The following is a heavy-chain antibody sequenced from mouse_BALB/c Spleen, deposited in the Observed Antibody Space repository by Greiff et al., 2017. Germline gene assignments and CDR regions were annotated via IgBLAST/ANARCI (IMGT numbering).Heavy chain of an antibody. V-gene: IGHV14-3*02. CDR1: GFNIKDTY. J-gene: IGHJ4*01. D-gene: IGHD2-4*01. CDR2: IDPANGNT. Sequence: VQLQQSGAELVKPGASVKLSCTASGFNIKDTYMHWVKQRPEQGLEWIGRIDPANGNTKYDPKFQGKATITADTSSNTAYLQLSSLTSEDTAVYYCARYGITLYYYAMDYWGQGTSVTVSS. CDR3: ARYGITLYYYAMDY.